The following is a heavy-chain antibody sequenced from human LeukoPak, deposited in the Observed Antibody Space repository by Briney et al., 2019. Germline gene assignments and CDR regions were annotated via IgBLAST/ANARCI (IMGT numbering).Heavy chain of an antibody. V-gene: IGHV3-30*02. J-gene: IGHJ3*02. Sequence: YYADSVKGRFTISRDNSKNTLYLQMNSLRAEDTAVYYCAKGQDRYYDSSGYPYTDAFDIWGQGTMVTVSS. CDR3: AKGQDRYYDSSGYPYTDAFDI. D-gene: IGHD3-22*01.